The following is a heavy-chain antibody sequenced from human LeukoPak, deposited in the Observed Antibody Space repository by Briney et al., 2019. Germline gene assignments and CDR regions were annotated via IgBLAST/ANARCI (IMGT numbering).Heavy chain of an antibody. CDR1: GFTFSSYA. V-gene: IGHV3-23*01. Sequence: GGSLRLSCAASGFTFSSYAMSWVRQAPGKGLEWVSAISGSGGSTYYADSVKGRFTISRDNSKNTLYLQKNSLRAEDTAVYYCAKGGRIAAAGRSSYYFDYWGQGTLVTVSS. D-gene: IGHD6-13*01. CDR2: ISGSGGST. J-gene: IGHJ4*02. CDR3: AKGGRIAAAGRSSYYFDY.